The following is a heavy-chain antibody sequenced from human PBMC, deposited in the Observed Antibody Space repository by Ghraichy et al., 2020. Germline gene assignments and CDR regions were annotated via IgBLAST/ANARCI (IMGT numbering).Heavy chain of an antibody. CDR3: ARMCSGGSCYYGMDV. J-gene: IGHJ6*02. V-gene: IGHV3-53*04. CDR1: GFTVSNNY. D-gene: IGHD2-15*01. CDR2: IYRGGGT. Sequence: AGSLRLSCAASGFTVSNNYMSWVRQPPGKGLEWVSVIYRGGGTYYADSVKGRFTISRHNSENTLYLQMNSLRAEDTAVYYCARMCSGGSCYYGMDVWGQGTSVTVSS.